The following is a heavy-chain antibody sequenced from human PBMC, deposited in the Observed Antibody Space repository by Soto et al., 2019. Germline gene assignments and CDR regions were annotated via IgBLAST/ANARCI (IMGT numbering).Heavy chain of an antibody. Sequence: QITLKESGPTLVKPTQTLTLTCTFSGFSLSTSGVGVGWIRQPPGKALEWLALIYWDDDKRYSPSLKSRLSITKDTSRNQVVLTLTKLDTVDTATYYCARGGWTTYYSPFCDYWGKGTLVTVSS. J-gene: IGHJ4*02. CDR1: GFSLSTSGVG. D-gene: IGHD3-10*01. V-gene: IGHV2-5*02. CDR2: IYWDDDK. CDR3: ARGGWTTYYSPFCDY.